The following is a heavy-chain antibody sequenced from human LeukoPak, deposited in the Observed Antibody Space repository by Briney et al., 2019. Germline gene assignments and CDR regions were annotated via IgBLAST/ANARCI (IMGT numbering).Heavy chain of an antibody. V-gene: IGHV4-4*07. J-gene: IGHJ4*02. CDR2: IYTSGST. D-gene: IGHD6-13*01. CDR1: GGSISSYY. Sequence: SETLSLTCTVSGGSISSYYWSWIRQPAGKGLEWIGRIYTSGSTNYNPSLKSRVTISVDKSKNQFSLKLSSVTAADTAVYYCARAQQLGPYYFDHWGQGTLVTVSS. CDR3: ARAQQLGPYYFDH.